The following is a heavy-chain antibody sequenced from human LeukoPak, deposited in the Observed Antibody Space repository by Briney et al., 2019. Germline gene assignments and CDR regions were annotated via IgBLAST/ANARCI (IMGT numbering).Heavy chain of an antibody. Sequence: SETLSLTCAVYGGSFSGYYWSWIRQPPRKGLEWIGEINHSGSTNYNPSLKSRVTISVDTSKNQFSLKLSSVTAADTAVYYCARWLGAGTYYYYYMDVWGKGTTVTVSS. D-gene: IGHD6-19*01. CDR1: GGSFSGYY. J-gene: IGHJ6*03. CDR3: ARWLGAGTYYYYYMDV. V-gene: IGHV4-34*01. CDR2: INHSGST.